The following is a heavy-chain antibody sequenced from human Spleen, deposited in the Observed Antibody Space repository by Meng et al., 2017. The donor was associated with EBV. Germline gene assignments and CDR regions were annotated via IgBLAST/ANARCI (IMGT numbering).Heavy chain of an antibody. D-gene: IGHD6-19*01. V-gene: IGHV1-3*01. CDR1: GYTFTSYG. CDR3: ARDRGAYNSGPVLGH. Sequence: QCQLVQSGAGVKKPGASVKVSCKASGYTFTSYGMHWVRQAPGQRLEWMGWIDVGNGNTKYSQKFQDRVIITRDTSASTAYMELSSLKSEDMAVYYCARDRGAYNSGPVLGHWGQGTLVTVSS. J-gene: IGHJ4*02. CDR2: IDVGNGNT.